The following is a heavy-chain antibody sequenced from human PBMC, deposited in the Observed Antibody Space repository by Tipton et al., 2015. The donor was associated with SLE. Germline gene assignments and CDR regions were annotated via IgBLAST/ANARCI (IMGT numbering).Heavy chain of an antibody. Sequence: QLVQSGPEVKKPGASVKVSCKASGYNFIDYDINWVRRAAGQGFEWMGFMNPYSHKTAYAQKFQGRVTLTWSTSTGTVYMELTSLASEDSPLYYCARAGDFDYWGQGTLVTVSS. CDR1: GYNFIDYD. J-gene: IGHJ4*02. V-gene: IGHV1-8*01. CDR3: ARAGDFDY. CDR2: MNPYSHKT. D-gene: IGHD3-10*01.